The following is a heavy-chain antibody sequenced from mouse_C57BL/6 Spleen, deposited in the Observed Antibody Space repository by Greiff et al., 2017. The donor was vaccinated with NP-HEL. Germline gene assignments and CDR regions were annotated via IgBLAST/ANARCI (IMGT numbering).Heavy chain of an antibody. D-gene: IGHD2-2*01. Sequence: EVKLMESGGGLVQPGGSLSLSCAASGFTFTDYYMSWVRQPPGKALEWLGFIRNKANGYTTEYSASVKGRFTISRDNSQSILYLQMNALRAEDSATYYCARYTTMVTYYFDYWGQGTTLTVSS. CDR3: ARYTTMVTYYFDY. V-gene: IGHV7-3*01. J-gene: IGHJ2*01. CDR1: GFTFTDYY. CDR2: IRNKANGYTT.